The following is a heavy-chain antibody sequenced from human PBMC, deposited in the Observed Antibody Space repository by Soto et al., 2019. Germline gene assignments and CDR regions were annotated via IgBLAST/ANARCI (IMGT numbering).Heavy chain of an antibody. CDR2: IYYSGST. D-gene: IGHD3-16*02. Sequence: PSETLSLTCTVSGGSISSSSYYWGWIRQPPGKGLEWIGSIYYSGSTYYNPSLKSRVTISVDTSKNQFSLKLSSVTAADTAVYYCARHVAMITFGGVIVGDAFDIWGQGTMVTVSS. CDR3: ARHVAMITFGGVIVGDAFDI. V-gene: IGHV4-39*01. J-gene: IGHJ3*02. CDR1: GGSISSSSYY.